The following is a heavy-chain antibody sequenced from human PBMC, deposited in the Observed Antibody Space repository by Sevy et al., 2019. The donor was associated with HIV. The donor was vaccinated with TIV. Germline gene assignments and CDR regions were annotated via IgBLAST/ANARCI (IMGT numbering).Heavy chain of an antibody. CDR2: IYSGGST. V-gene: IGHV3-53*01. D-gene: IGHD6-13*01. CDR3: ARATTLGIAAAGGGKLGMDV. Sequence: GGSLRLSCAASGFTFGSYGMHWVRQAPGRGLEWVSVIYSGGSTYYADSVKGRFTISRDNSKNTLYLQMNSLRAEDTAVYYCARATTLGIAAAGGGKLGMDVWGQGTTVTVSS. J-gene: IGHJ6*02. CDR1: GFTFGSYG.